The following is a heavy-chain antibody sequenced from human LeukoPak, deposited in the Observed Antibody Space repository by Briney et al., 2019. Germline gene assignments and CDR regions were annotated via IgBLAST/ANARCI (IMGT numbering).Heavy chain of an antibody. J-gene: IGHJ4*02. D-gene: IGHD3-3*02. CDR2: ITPKSDDT. V-gene: IGHV1-2*02. CDR1: GYTFSDFY. Sequence: GASVTVSFKASGYTFSDFYIHWVRQAPGQGLEYVGWITPKSDDTYSPQRFQGRVTMTRDASISTAYMELSSLRSDDTAVYFSARVRLADERAWAYWGQGTLVTVSS. CDR3: ARVRLADERAWAY.